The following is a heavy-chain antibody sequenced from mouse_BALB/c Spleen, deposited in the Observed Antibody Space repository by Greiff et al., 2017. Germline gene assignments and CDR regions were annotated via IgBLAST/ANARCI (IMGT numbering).Heavy chain of an antibody. CDR2: ISSGGSYT. Sequence: EVQRVESGGDLVKPGGSLKLSCAASGFTFSSYGMSWVRQTPDKRLEWVATISSGGSYTYYPDSVKGRFTISRDNAKNTLYLQMSSLKSEDTAMYYCARRRDYGNSFDYWGQGTTLTVSS. CDR3: ARRRDYGNSFDY. D-gene: IGHD2-1*01. CDR1: GFTFSSYG. J-gene: IGHJ2*01. V-gene: IGHV5-6*01.